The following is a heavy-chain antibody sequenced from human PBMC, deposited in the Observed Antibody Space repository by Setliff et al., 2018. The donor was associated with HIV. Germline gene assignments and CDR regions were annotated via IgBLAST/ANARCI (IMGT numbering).Heavy chain of an antibody. V-gene: IGHV3-7*03. CDR3: ARVDGSSSWFYYYYYYMDI. CDR2: IKQDGSDK. Sequence: LRLSCAASGFTFSSYWMSWVRQAPGKGLEWVANIKQDGSDKYYVDSVKGRFTISRDNAKNSLYLQMNSLRAEDTAVYYCARVDGSSSWFYYYYYYMDIWGKGTSVTVSS. CDR1: GFTFSSYW. J-gene: IGHJ6*03. D-gene: IGHD6-13*01.